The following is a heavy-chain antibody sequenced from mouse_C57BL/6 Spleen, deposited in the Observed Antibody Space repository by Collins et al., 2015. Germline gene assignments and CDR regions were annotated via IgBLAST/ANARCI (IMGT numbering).Heavy chain of an antibody. V-gene: IGHV1-9*01. CDR1: GYTFTGYW. J-gene: IGHJ4*01. D-gene: IGHD2-3*01. Sequence: QVQLQQSGAELMKPGASVKLSCKATGYTFTGYWIEWVKQRPGHGLEWIGEIFPGSGGTNYNEKFKGKATFTADTSSNTAYMQLSSLTTEDSAIYYCARRWLLLAMDYWGQGTSVTVSS. CDR2: IFPGSGGT. CDR3: ARRWLLLAMDY.